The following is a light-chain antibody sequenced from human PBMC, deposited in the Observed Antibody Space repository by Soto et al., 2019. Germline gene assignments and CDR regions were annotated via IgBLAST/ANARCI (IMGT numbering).Light chain of an antibody. CDR1: DIGSKS. Sequence: SYELTQPPSVSVAPGQTARIICAENDIGSKSVHWYQQRPGQAPVLVVYDDNDRPSGIPERFSGSNSENTATLTINRVGAGDEADYYCQVWDSSSNHWIFGGGTKVTVL. V-gene: IGLV3-21*02. CDR3: QVWDSSSNHWI. J-gene: IGLJ2*01. CDR2: DDN.